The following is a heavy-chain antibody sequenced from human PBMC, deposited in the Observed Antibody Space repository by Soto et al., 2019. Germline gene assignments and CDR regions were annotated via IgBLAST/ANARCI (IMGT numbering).Heavy chain of an antibody. D-gene: IGHD3-22*01. J-gene: IGHJ4*02. CDR3: ARDTFSGDSSGPHY. CDR1: GYSFSRYS. Sequence: PGESLTISCKGSGYSFSRYSIVWVRQTPGKGLGGMGLTYPGDSDTRYSPSFQGQVTISADKSIPTAYLRWSSLKASHTAMYYCARDTFSGDSSGPHYWGQGAGVTVSS. V-gene: IGHV5-51*01. CDR2: TYPGDSDT.